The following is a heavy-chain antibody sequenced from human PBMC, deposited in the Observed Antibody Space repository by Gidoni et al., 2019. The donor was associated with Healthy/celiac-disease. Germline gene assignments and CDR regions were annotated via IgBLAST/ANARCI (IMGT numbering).Heavy chain of an antibody. CDR3: AAGGKIEKWELLDYYYMDV. CDR1: GFTFTSSA. V-gene: IGHV1-58*01. Sequence: QMQLVQSGPEVQKPGTSVKVSCKASGFTFTSSAVQWVRQARGQRLEWIGWIVVGSGNTNYAQKFQERVTITRDMSTSTAYMELSSLRSEDTAVYYCAAGGKIEKWELLDYYYMDVWGKGTTVTVSS. J-gene: IGHJ6*03. CDR2: IVVGSGNT. D-gene: IGHD1-26*01.